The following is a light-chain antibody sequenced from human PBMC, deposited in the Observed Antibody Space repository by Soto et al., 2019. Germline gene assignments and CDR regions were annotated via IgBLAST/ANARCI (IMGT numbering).Light chain of an antibody. V-gene: IGKV1-39*01. CDR2: AAS. CDR3: QQTYSTPQT. CDR1: QNINTY. J-gene: IGKJ1*01. Sequence: DIQLTQSPSFLSASVGDRVTITCRASQNINTYLNWYQQKPGKAPNLLIYAASRLQSGVPSRFSGSGSGTDFTLTISSLHPEDFASYYCQQTYSTPQTFGHGTKVEV.